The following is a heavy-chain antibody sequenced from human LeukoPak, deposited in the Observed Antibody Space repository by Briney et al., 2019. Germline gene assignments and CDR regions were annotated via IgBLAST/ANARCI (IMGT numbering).Heavy chain of an antibody. D-gene: IGHD1-7*01. CDR2: INWNGGST. CDR1: GFTFDDYG. J-gene: IGHJ6*04. V-gene: IGHV3-20*04. Sequence: PGGSLRLPCAASGFTFDDYGMSWVRQAPGKGLEWVSGINWNGGSTGYADSVKGRFTISRDNAKNSLYLQMNSLRAEDTALYYCARDRYNWNYGAQDVWGKGTTVTVSS. CDR3: ARDRYNWNYGAQDV.